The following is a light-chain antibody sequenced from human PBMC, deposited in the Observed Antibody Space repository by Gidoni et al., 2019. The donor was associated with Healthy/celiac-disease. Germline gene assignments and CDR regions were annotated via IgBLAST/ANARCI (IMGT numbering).Light chain of an antibody. CDR3: QQRSNWPPRLT. CDR1: KSVSSY. CDR2: DAS. J-gene: IGKJ4*01. V-gene: IGKV3-11*01. Sequence: EIVLTQSPAPLSLSPGERATLACRASKSVSSYLAWYQQKPGQAPRLLIYDASNRASGIPARFSGSGSGTDFTLTISSLEPEDFAVYYCQQRSNWPPRLTFXGXTKVEIK.